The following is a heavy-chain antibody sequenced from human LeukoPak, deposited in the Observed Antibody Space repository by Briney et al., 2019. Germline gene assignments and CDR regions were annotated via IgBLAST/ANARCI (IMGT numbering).Heavy chain of an antibody. J-gene: IGHJ4*02. CDR1: GDNVSSKNGA. Sequence: PWQTLSLTCVVSGDNVSSKNGAWNWIRQSPSRGLGWMGRTYYRSKWYNDYAESMEGRMTISQDTSKNQYSLHLNSVTSDDTAVYYCARDFGTTGWHTFDYWGQGTLVTVSS. D-gene: IGHD6-19*01. CDR2: TYYRSKWYN. V-gene: IGHV6-1*01. CDR3: ARDFGTTGWHTFDY.